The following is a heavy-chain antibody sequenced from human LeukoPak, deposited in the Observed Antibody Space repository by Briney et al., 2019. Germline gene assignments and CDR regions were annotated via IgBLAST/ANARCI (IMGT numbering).Heavy chain of an antibody. J-gene: IGHJ4*02. V-gene: IGHV3-23*01. CDR3: TKRVKYGGTWDHFAD. D-gene: IGHD1-26*01. CDR2: VNADGGNT. Sequence: GGSLRLSCAASGFTFDNYRMSWVRHAPGQGLEWVSTVNADGGNTYCADSVKGRFTISRDNSKSTLILQMNSLRVEDTALYYCTKRVKYGGTWDHFADWGQGTLVTVSS. CDR1: GFTFDNYR.